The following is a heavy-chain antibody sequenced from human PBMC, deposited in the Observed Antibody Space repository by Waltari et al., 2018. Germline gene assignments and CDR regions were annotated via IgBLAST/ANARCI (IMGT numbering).Heavy chain of an antibody. V-gene: IGHV1-2*05. CDR3: AREQLVGWGAIDY. J-gene: IGHJ4*02. CDR2: IHPTRDDT. D-gene: IGHD1-1*01. CDR1: GSPSTNSR. Sequence: VQLVQSGAEVKKPVASVTVPCKASGSPSTNSRIQWGRQAPGQGLEWLGRIHPTRDDTKYAKKFQGRLTVTWLTSISTVYMELSGLTSDDTGLYFCAREQLVGWGAIDYWGQGTLVTVSS.